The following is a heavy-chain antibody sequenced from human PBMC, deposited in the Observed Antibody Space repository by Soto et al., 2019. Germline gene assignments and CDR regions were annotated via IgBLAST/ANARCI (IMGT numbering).Heavy chain of an antibody. CDR2: ISTSGTTI. D-gene: IGHD3-10*01. J-gene: IGHJ4*02. Sequence: EVQLVESGGGLVQPGGSLRLSCAASGFPFSTYEMNWVRQAPGKGLEWVSYISTSGTTIFYADSVKGRFTISRDNAKKSLYVQMNSLRAGDTAVYYFAREGLGRGGDVWGQGTLVTVSS. CDR3: AREGLGRGGDV. CDR1: GFPFSTYE. V-gene: IGHV3-48*03.